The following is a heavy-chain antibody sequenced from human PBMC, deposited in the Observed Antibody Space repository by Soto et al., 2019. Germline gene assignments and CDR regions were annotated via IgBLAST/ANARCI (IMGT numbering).Heavy chain of an antibody. CDR2: INHSGST. CDR3: ARGGYSYGYGLYYYYGMDV. CDR1: GGSFSGYY. Sequence: SETLSLTCAVYGGSFSGYYWSWIRQPPGKGLEWIGEINHSGSTNYNPSIKSRVTISVDTSKNQFSMKLSSVTAADTAVYYCARGGYSYGYGLYYYYGMDVWGQGTTVTVSS. V-gene: IGHV4-34*01. J-gene: IGHJ6*02. D-gene: IGHD5-18*01.